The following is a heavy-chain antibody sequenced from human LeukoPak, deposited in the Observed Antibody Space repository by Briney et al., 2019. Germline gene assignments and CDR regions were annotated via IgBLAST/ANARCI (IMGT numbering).Heavy chain of an antibody. D-gene: IGHD3-22*01. CDR2: IYNSGST. J-gene: IGHJ4*02. CDR3: ESATYYYDSSAPVVDY. Sequence: PSETLSLTCTVSGGSISSYYWSWIRQPPGKGLEWIGYIYNSGSTNYNPSLKSRVTISVDTSKNQFSLKLSSVTAADTAVYYCESATYYYDSSAPVVDYWGQGTLVTVSS. V-gene: IGHV4-59*01. CDR1: GGSISSYY.